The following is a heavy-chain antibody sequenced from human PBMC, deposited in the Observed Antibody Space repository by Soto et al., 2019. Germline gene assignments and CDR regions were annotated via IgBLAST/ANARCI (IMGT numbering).Heavy chain of an antibody. CDR2: ISYDGSNK. V-gene: IGHV3-30*18. D-gene: IGHD6-13*01. CDR3: AKDPGDSSSWPILYYYYYYGMDV. J-gene: IGHJ6*02. CDR1: GFTFSSYG. Sequence: LRLSCAASGFTFSSYGMHWVRQAPGKGLEWVAVISYDGSNKYYADSVKGRFTISRDNSKNTLYLQMNSLRAEDTAVYYCAKDPGDSSSWPILYYYYYYGMDVWGQGTTVTVSS.